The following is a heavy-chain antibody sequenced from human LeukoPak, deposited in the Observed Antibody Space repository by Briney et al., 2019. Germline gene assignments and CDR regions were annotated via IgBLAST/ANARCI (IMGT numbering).Heavy chain of an antibody. V-gene: IGHV3-74*01. CDR3: ARENFYGMDV. CDR1: GFTFSRYL. CDR2: INSDGSTT. Sequence: PGGSLRPSCAASGFTFSRYLMNWVRQAPGKGLVWVSLINSDGSTTRYADSVKGRFTISRDNAKNTMYLQMNSLRAEDTAVYYCARENFYGMDVWGQGTTVTVSS. J-gene: IGHJ6*02.